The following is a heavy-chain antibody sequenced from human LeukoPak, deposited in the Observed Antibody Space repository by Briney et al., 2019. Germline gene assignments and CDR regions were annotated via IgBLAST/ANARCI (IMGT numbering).Heavy chain of an antibody. CDR1: GFTFTDYF. D-gene: IGHD3-22*01. CDR2: IKHNGGEK. Sequence: GGSLRLSCVASGFTFTDYFMSWVRQAPGKGLEWVASIKHNGGEKYYVDSVKGRFTISRDNAKNSLYLEMSSLRVEDTAVYYCARDRGWRSSGYYLYHFDYWGQGTLVTVSS. V-gene: IGHV3-7*01. J-gene: IGHJ4*02. CDR3: ARDRGWRSSGYYLYHFDY.